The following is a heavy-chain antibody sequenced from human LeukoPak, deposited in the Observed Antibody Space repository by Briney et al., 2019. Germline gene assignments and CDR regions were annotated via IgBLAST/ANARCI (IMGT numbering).Heavy chain of an antibody. CDR3: AKYLKANSGWPFDS. Sequence: GGPLTLPCSASGLPLSNHPKSWPRQPRGGTLEWVSIISGNGGTTYYADSVRGQFTISRDNSKNTLYLQMNSLRAEDTALYYCAKYLKANSGWPFDSWGQGTLVTVSS. CDR2: ISGNGGTT. CDR1: GLPLSNHP. D-gene: IGHD6-19*01. V-gene: IGHV3-23*01. J-gene: IGHJ4*02.